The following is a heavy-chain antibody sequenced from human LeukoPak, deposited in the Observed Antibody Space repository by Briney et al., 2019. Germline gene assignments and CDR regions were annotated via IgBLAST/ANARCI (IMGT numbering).Heavy chain of an antibody. Sequence: SETLSLTCTVSGGSISSHYWSWIRQPPGKGLEWIGYIDYSGSTNYNPSLKSRVTISRDTSKSQFSLMLTSVTAADTAVYYCARSFDTSGYYPYLDYWGQGTLVTVSS. V-gene: IGHV4-59*11. CDR2: IDYSGST. CDR3: ARSFDTSGYYPYLDY. CDR1: GGSISSHY. J-gene: IGHJ4*02. D-gene: IGHD3-22*01.